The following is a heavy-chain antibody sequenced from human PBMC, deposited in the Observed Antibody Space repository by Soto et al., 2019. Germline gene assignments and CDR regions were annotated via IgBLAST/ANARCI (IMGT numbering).Heavy chain of an antibody. V-gene: IGHV3-23*01. CDR3: TNLTVRDKAAGGVCFY. CDR1: GLAFSSYA. CDR2: ISGSGGST. Sequence: GGSLRLFCASSGLAFSSYAMSSVREARGQGLEWVSAISGSGGSTYCAESVNVRFTISRDNSKNTLYLQMNSLRAEDAAVTHCTNLTVRDKAAGGVCFYRGQGNLVTDSP. D-gene: IGHD2-8*02. J-gene: IGHJ4*02.